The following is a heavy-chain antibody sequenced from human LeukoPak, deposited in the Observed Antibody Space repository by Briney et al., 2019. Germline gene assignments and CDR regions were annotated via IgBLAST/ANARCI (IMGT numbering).Heavy chain of an antibody. J-gene: IGHJ4*02. CDR1: GFTFSSFW. Sequence: PGGSLRLSCAASGFTFSSFWMTWVRQAPGKGLEWVAVISYDGSNKYYADSVKGRFTISRDNSKNTLYLQMNSLRAEDTAVYYCARSTSGVYNRFDYWGQGTLVTVSS. D-gene: IGHD1-1*01. CDR3: ARSTSGVYNRFDY. CDR2: ISYDGSNK. V-gene: IGHV3-30-3*01.